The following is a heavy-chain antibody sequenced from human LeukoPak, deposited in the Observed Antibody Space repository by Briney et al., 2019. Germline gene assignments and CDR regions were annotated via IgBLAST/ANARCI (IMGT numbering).Heavy chain of an antibody. D-gene: IGHD5-18*01. V-gene: IGHV3-48*01. CDR3: AKSDRGYSYGSLDY. Sequence: GGSLRLSCSPSGFTFSSSAMNWVRQAPGKGLEWVSYTSSGSGTIYYADSVKGRFTISRDNAKNSLYLQMNSLRAEDTAVYYCAKSDRGYSYGSLDYWGQGTLVTVSS. CDR1: GFTFSSSA. J-gene: IGHJ4*02. CDR2: TSSGSGTI.